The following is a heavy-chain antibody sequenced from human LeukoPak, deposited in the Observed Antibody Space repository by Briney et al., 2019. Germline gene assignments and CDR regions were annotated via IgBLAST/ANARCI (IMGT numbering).Heavy chain of an antibody. CDR2: ISSNGGST. Sequence: GGSLRLSCAASGFTFSSYAMHWVRQAPGKGLEYVSAISSNGGSTYYANSVKGRYTISRDNSKNTLYLQMGSLRAEDMAVYYCARSRYYYYYYMDVWGKGTTVTVSS. V-gene: IGHV3-64*01. CDR1: GFTFSSYA. CDR3: ARSRYYYYYYMDV. J-gene: IGHJ6*03.